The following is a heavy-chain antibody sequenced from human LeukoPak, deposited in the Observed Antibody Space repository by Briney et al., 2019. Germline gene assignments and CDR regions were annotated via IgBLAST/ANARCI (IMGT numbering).Heavy chain of an antibody. V-gene: IGHV1-24*01. Sequence: GASVTVSCKVSGYILTELSMHWVRQAPGKGLEWVGGFDSEDGETIYAQKFQGRVIMTEDTSTDTAYMELSNLRSEDTAIYCCATAIDRHCSSGSCYISPFDYWGQGTLVTVSS. J-gene: IGHJ4*02. D-gene: IGHD2-15*01. CDR2: FDSEDGET. CDR1: GYILTELS. CDR3: ATAIDRHCSSGSCYISPFDY.